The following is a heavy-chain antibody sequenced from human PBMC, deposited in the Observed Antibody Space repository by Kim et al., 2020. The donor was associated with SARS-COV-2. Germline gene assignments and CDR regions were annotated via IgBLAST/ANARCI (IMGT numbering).Heavy chain of an antibody. Sequence: STIYYADSVKGRFTIARDNAKNSLYLQMNSLRDEDTAVYYCARVRGGANDYWGQGTLVTVSS. D-gene: IGHD3-16*01. CDR2: STI. CDR3: ARVRGGANDY. J-gene: IGHJ4*02. V-gene: IGHV3-48*02.